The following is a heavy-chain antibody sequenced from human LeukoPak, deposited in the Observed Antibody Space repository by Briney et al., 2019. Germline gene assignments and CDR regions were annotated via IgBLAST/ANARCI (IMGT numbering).Heavy chain of an antibody. Sequence: ASVKVSCKASGGTFSSYAISWVRQAPGQGLEWMGWISAYNGNTNYAQKLQGRVTMTTDTSTSTAYMELRSLRSDDTAVYYCAREAASGYYGSGSYYIPEDYWGQGTLVTVSS. J-gene: IGHJ4*02. CDR2: ISAYNGNT. D-gene: IGHD3-10*01. CDR1: GGTFSSYA. V-gene: IGHV1-18*01. CDR3: AREAASGYYGSGSYYIPEDY.